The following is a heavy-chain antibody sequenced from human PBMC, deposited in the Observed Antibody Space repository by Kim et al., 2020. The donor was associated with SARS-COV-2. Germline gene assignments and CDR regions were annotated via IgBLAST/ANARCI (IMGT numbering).Heavy chain of an antibody. V-gene: IGHV4-59*04. Sequence: CNPSLKSRVPMSVDTAKNQFSLKLSSVTAADTAVYYCAGWFGQQLASFDPWGQGTLVTVSS. J-gene: IGHJ5*02. D-gene: IGHD6-13*01. CDR3: AGWFGQQLASFDP.